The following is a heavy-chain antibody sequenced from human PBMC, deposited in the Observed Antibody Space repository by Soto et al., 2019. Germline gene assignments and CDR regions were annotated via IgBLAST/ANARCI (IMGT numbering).Heavy chain of an antibody. V-gene: IGHV1-69*02. J-gene: IGHJ5*02. CDR2: IIPILGIA. CDR1: GGTFSSYT. CDR3: ARQSSTNYNWFDP. Sequence: QVQLVQSGAEVKKPGSSVKVYCKASGGTFSSYTISWVRQAPGQGLEWMGRIIPILGIANYAQKFQGRVTITADKSTSTAYMELSSLRSEDTAVSYCARQSSTNYNWFDPWGQGTLVTVSS. D-gene: IGHD2-2*01.